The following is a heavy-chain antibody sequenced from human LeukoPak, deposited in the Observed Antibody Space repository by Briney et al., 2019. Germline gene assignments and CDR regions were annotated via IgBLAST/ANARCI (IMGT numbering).Heavy chain of an antibody. CDR1: GFAFSNYG. V-gene: IGHV3-30*18. CDR3: AKPSDEHFDY. CDR2: TSYDGSTK. J-gene: IGHJ4*02. Sequence: PGRSLTLSCVVSGFAFSNYGMHWVRQAPGKGLEWVALTSYDGSTKYYADSVKGRFTISKDNSRNTVYLHMNSLKLEDTATYYCAKPSDEHFDYWGQGTLVTVSS.